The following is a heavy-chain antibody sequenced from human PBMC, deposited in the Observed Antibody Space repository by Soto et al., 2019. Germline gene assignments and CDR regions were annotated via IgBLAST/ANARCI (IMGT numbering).Heavy chain of an antibody. J-gene: IGHJ6*02. D-gene: IGHD5-18*01. CDR2: IYHSGST. CDR3: AREGYTAMWGRGTYGMDV. CDR1: GGSISSGGYS. V-gene: IGHV4-30-2*01. Sequence: SETLSLTXAVSGGSISSGGYSWSWIRQPPGKGLEWIGYIYHSGSTYYNPSLKSRVTISVDRSKNQFSLKLSSVTAADTAVYYCAREGYTAMWGRGTYGMDVWGQGTTVTVSS.